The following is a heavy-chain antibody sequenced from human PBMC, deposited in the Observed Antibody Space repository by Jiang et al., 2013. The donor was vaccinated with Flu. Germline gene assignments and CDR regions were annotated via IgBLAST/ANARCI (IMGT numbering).Heavy chain of an antibody. CDR1: GGSINDDGFF. J-gene: IGHJ6*02. V-gene: IGHV4-39*02. Sequence: GPGLVKPSGTLSLSCTVSGGSINDDGFFWVWLRQPPGMGLQWIGSVYHTGPSQVHPSLGSRLTMSVDTANNQFSLKVTSMTASDTAVYYCARGVAPNSWFLRKNDFYYSGLDVWGPGATVIVSS. D-gene: IGHD3-9*01. CDR3: ARGVAPNSWFLRKNDFYYSGLDV. CDR2: VYHTGPS.